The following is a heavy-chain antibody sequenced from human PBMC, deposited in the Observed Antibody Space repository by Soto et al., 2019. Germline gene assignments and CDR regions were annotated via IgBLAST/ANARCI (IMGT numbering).Heavy chain of an antibody. V-gene: IGHV1-18*04. D-gene: IGHD1-26*01. CDR2: ISAYNGNT. CDR1: GYTFTNYG. Sequence: QVQLVQSGAEVKKPGASVKVSCKASGYTFTNYGISWVRQAPGQGLEWMGWISAYNGNTNYAQTFQGRVTMTTDTSTSTSYLELRSLRSDDTAVYYCARAGWELHPGYFDYWGQGTLVTVSS. J-gene: IGHJ4*02. CDR3: ARAGWELHPGYFDY.